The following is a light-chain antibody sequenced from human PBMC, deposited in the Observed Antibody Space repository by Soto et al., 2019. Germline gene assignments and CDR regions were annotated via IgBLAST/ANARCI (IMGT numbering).Light chain of an antibody. V-gene: IGLV1-44*01. CDR2: SNN. CDR3: AAWDESLNGPLYV. CDR1: SSNIGSNT. J-gene: IGLJ1*01. Sequence: QSALTQPPSASGTPGQRVTISCSGSSSNIGSNTVNWYQQLPGTAPKPLIFSNNQRPSGVPDRFSGSKSGTSASLAISGLQSEDEADYYCAAWDESLNGPLYVFGTGTKVTVL.